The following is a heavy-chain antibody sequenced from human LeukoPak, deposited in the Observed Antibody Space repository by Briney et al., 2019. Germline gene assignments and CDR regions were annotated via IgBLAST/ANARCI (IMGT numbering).Heavy chain of an antibody. CDR2: ISGSGGST. Sequence: GGSLRLSCAASGFTFSSYAMSWVRQAPGKGLEWVSAISGSGGSTYYADSVKGRFTISRDSSKNTLYLEMNSLRAEDTAVYYCAKETSDSSGYYYSHFDYWGQGTLVTVSS. CDR1: GFTFSSYA. CDR3: AKETSDSSGYYYSHFDY. J-gene: IGHJ4*02. V-gene: IGHV3-23*01. D-gene: IGHD3-22*01.